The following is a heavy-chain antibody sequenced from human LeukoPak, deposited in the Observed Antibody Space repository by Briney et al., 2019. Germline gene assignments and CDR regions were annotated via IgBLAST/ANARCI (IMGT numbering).Heavy chain of an antibody. Sequence: SETLSLTCTVSGGSVSSGSYYWSWIRQPPGKGLEWIGYIYYSGSTNYNPSLKSRVTISVDTSKNQFSLKLSSVTAADTAVYYCARDGYYYDSSGYYYYYYGMDVWGQGTTVTVSS. J-gene: IGHJ6*02. V-gene: IGHV4-61*01. CDR1: GGSVSSGSYY. CDR3: ARDGYYYDSSGYYYYYYGMDV. D-gene: IGHD3-22*01. CDR2: IYYSGST.